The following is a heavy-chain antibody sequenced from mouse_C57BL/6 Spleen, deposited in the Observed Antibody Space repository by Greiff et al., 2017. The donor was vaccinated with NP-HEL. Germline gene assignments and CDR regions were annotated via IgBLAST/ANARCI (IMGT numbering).Heavy chain of an antibody. CDR2: INPYNGGT. J-gene: IGHJ2*01. CDR3: AREEGVGPLDY. V-gene: IGHV1-19*01. CDR1: GYTFTDYY. Sequence: EVQLQQSGPVLVKPGASVKMSCKASGYTFTDYYMNWVKQSHGKGLEWIGVINPYNGGTSYNQKFKGKATLTVDKSSSTAYMELNSLTSEDSAVYYSAREEGVGPLDYWGQGTTLTVSS.